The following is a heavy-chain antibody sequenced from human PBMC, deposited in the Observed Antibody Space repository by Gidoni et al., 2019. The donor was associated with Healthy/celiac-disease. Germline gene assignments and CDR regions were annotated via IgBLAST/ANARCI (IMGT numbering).Heavy chain of an antibody. J-gene: IGHJ5*02. CDR1: GGHFSSYA. CDR3: AREFGELSPRGWFDP. D-gene: IGHD3-10*01. CDR2: TLPIFGTA. V-gene: IGHV1-69*01. Sequence: QWPLLQSGAGVKKPGSSVKVYCKVSGGHFSSYAISWVRQAPGQGLEWLGGTLPIFGTANYAQKFQGRVTITADESTSAAYMELSSLRAEDTAVYYCAREFGELSPRGWFDPWGQGTLVTVSS.